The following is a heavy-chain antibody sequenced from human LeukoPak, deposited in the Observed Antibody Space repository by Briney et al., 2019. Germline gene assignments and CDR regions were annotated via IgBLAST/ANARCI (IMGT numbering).Heavy chain of an antibody. Sequence: SETLSLTCTVSGGSISSSSYYWGWIRQPPGKGLEWIESIYYSGSTYYNPSLKSRVTISVDTSKNQFSLKLSSVTAADTAVYYCAKLYSSGWLPGAFDIWGQGTMVTVSS. CDR1: GGSISSSSYY. D-gene: IGHD6-19*01. J-gene: IGHJ3*02. V-gene: IGHV4-39*01. CDR2: IYYSGST. CDR3: AKLYSSGWLPGAFDI.